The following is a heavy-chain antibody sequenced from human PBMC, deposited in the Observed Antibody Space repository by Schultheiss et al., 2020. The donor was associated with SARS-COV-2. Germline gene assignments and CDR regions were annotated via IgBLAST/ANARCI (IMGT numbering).Heavy chain of an antibody. V-gene: IGHV4-39*07. CDR1: GGSISDSRYF. CDR2: VFFSEIS. CDR3: ARAGFKEVGAAFDY. Sequence: SETLSLTCAVSGGSISDSRYFWGWIRQTPGKGLEWIGSVFFSEISSYKSSLKSRVTISVDTSKNRFSLNLTSVTAADTAVYYCARAGFKEVGAAFDYWGQGILVTVSS. D-gene: IGHD1-26*01. J-gene: IGHJ4*02.